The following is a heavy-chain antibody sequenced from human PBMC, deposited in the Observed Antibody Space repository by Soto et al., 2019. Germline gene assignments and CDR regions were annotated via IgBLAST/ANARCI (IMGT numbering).Heavy chain of an antibody. J-gene: IGHJ4*02. CDR1: GYTFANNE. CDR2: VNPNNGDT. V-gene: IGHV1-8*01. D-gene: IGHD3-10*01. Sequence: QVQLVQSGAELKKPGASVKVSCKASGYTFANNEMNWVRQATGQGPEWIGWVNPNNGDTGYAQKFQGRVTLTTDISTTTAYMELTSLRSEDTAIYYCSKVSRKGSAIDFDYWGQGTLIIVSS. CDR3: SKVSRKGSAIDFDY.